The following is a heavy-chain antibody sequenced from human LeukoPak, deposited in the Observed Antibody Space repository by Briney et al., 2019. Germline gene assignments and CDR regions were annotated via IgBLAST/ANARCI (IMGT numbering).Heavy chain of an antibody. V-gene: IGHV3-9*01. D-gene: IGHD3-10*01. CDR3: AKSSGPRWFGELLYDY. Sequence: PGGSLRLSCAASGFTFDDYAMHWVRQAPGKGLEWVSGISWNSGSIGYADSVKGRFTISRDNAKNSLYLQMNSLRAEDTALYYCAKSSGPRWFGELLYDYWGQGTLVTVSS. J-gene: IGHJ4*02. CDR1: GFTFDDYA. CDR2: ISWNSGSI.